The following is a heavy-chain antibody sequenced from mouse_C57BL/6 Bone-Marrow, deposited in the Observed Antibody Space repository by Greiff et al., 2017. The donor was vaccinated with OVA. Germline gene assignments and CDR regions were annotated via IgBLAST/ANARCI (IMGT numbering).Heavy chain of an antibody. CDR2: IFPGSGST. Sequence: VKLMESGPELVKPGASVKISCKASGYTFTDYYINWVKQRPGQGLEWIGWIFPGSGSTYYNEKFKGKATLTVDTSSSTAYMQLSSLTSEDSAIYFCAYGGVFAYWGQGTLVTVSA. CDR3: AYGGVFAY. J-gene: IGHJ3*01. V-gene: IGHV1-75*01. CDR1: GYTFTDYY. D-gene: IGHD1-1*01.